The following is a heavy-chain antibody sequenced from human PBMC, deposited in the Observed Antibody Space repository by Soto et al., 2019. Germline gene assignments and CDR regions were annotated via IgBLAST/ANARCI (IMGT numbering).Heavy chain of an antibody. CDR3: ARLPNAVGASYNDS. D-gene: IGHD1-26*01. V-gene: IGHV3-72*01. CDR2: LKNKANSYTI. J-gene: IGHJ4*02. CDR1: GFTFSDHY. Sequence: EVQLVESGGGLVQPGGSLRLSCAASGFTFSDHYMDWVRQAPGKGLEWVGRLKNKANSYTIVYAASVTGRFAISRDDSKNSLYLQMNSLKTEDTAVYDCARLPNAVGASYNDSWGQGVLVTVSS.